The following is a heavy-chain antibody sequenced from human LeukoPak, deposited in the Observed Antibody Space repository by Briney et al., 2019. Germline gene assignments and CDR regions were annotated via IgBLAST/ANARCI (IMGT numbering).Heavy chain of an antibody. V-gene: IGHV3-30-3*01. J-gene: IGHJ4*02. D-gene: IGHD4-17*01. Sequence: GGSLRLSCAASGFTFSSYAMPWVRQAPGKGLEWVAVISYDGSNKYYADSVKGRFTISRDNSKNTLYLQMNSLRAEDTAVYYCARGSADYGDYVGYFDYWGQGTLVTVSS. CDR1: GFTFSSYA. CDR2: ISYDGSNK. CDR3: ARGSADYGDYVGYFDY.